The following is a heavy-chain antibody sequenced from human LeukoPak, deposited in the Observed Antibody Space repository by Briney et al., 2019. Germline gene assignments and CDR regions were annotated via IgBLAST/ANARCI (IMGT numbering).Heavy chain of an antibody. CDR1: GDSISSRGSN. J-gene: IGHJ3*02. D-gene: IGHD3-10*01. V-gene: IGHV4-39*07. CDR3: ARAPMVRGGGVFDI. Sequence: PSETLSLTCTVSGDSISSRGSNWGWIRQPPGKGLEWIGTIYYSSNTYYKPSLKSRVTISIDTPQEQFSLKLSSVTAADTAVYYCARAPMVRGGGVFDIWGQGAMVIVSS. CDR2: IYYSSNT.